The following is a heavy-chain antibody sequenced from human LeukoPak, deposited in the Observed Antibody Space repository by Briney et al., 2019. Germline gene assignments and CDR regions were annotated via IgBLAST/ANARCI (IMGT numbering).Heavy chain of an antibody. Sequence: ASVKVSCKASGGTFSNYAINWVRQAPGPGLEWMGGIIPIFGTANYAQKFQGRVTITADESTSTVYMELNSLKSEDTAVYYCARGWDYDNGGRPTAYVYWGQGTLVTVSS. J-gene: IGHJ4*02. CDR2: IIPIFGTA. V-gene: IGHV1-69*01. CDR3: ARGWDYDNGGRPTAYVY. D-gene: IGHD3-22*01. CDR1: GGTFSNYA.